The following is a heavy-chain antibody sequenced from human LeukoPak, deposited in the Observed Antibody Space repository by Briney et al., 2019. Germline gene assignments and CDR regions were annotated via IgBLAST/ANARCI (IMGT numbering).Heavy chain of an antibody. Sequence: GGSLRLSCAASGFTFSSYAMSWVRQAPGKGLEWVSAISGSGGSTYYADSVKGRFTISRDNSKNTLYLQMNSLRAEDTAVYYCAKGTGLSYYYYYYMDVWGKGTTVTVPS. CDR3: AKGTGLSYYYYYYMDV. J-gene: IGHJ6*03. CDR1: GFTFSSYA. CDR2: ISGSGGST. D-gene: IGHD2/OR15-2a*01. V-gene: IGHV3-23*01.